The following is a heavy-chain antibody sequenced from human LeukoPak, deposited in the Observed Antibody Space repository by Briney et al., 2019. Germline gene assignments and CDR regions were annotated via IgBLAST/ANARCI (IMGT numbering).Heavy chain of an antibody. D-gene: IGHD1-26*01. V-gene: IGHV3-23*01. CDR1: GFSFNTYA. CDR2: ISNTGGST. Sequence: GGSLRLSCAASGFSFNTYAMSWVRQAPGKGLEWVSAISNTGGSTYYADSVKGRFTISRDKSKNTLSLQMNSLRAEDTAVYYCAKDPYSGSYFDYWGQGTLVTVSS. J-gene: IGHJ4*02. CDR3: AKDPYSGSYFDY.